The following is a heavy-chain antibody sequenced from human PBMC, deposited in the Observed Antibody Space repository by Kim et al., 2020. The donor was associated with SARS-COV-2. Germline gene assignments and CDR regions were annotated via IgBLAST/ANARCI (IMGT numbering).Heavy chain of an antibody. Sequence: GGSLRLSCAASGFTFSSYGMHWVRQAPGKGLEWVAVISYDGSNKYYADSVKGRFTISRDNSKNTLYLQMNSLRAEDTAVYYCANGAFDIWGQGTMVTVSS. CDR3: ANGAFDI. CDR2: ISYDGSNK. V-gene: IGHV3-30*18. CDR1: GFTFSSYG. J-gene: IGHJ3*02.